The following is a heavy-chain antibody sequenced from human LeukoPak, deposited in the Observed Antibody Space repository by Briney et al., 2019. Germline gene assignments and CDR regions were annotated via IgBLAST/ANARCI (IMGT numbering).Heavy chain of an antibody. V-gene: IGHV3-7*01. Sequence: GGSLRLSCAASGFTFSSYWMSWVRQAPGKGLEWVANIKQDGSEKYYVDSVKGRFAISRDNAKNSLYLQMNSLRAEDTAVYYCARDRYSSSWYYFDYWGQGTLDTVSS. J-gene: IGHJ4*02. CDR1: GFTFSSYW. CDR3: ARDRYSSSWYYFDY. D-gene: IGHD6-13*01. CDR2: IKQDGSEK.